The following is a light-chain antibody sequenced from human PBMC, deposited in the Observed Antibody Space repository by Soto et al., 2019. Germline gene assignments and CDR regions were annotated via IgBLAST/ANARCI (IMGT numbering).Light chain of an antibody. CDR1: SSDVGGYNY. Sequence: QSVLTQPRSVSGSPGQSVTISCTGSSSDVGGYNYVSWYQQQPGKAPKLLIYDVTIRTSGVSDRFSGSKSGNTASLTISGLQAEDDADYFCFSFTTTSTHVFGTGTKVTVL. CDR3: FSFTTTSTHV. V-gene: IGLV2-11*01. CDR2: DVT. J-gene: IGLJ1*01.